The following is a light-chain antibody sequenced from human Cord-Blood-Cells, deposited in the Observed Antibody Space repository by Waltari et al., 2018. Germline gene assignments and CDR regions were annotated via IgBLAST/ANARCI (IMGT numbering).Light chain of an antibody. CDR2: KDI. CDR1: ALPKQY. Sequence: SYELTQPPSVSVSPGQTARITCSGDALPKQYAYWYQQKPGQAPVLVLYKDIERPSGIPELFSGTSSGTTVTLTISGVQAEDEADYYCQSADSSGTSSDVVFGGGTKLTVL. CDR3: QSADSSGTSSDVV. J-gene: IGLJ2*01. V-gene: IGLV3-25*03.